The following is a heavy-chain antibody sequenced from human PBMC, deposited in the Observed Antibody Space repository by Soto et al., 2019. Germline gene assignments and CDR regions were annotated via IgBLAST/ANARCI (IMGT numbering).Heavy chain of an antibody. CDR3: ATAYYDSRGFQDR. CDR1: GFTFSNYA. V-gene: IGHV3-23*01. J-gene: IGHJ5*02. Sequence: PGGSLRLSCAASGFTFSNYAMSWVRQAPGKGLEWVSCISGSGDGRYYADSVKGRFTISRDNSEKTLYLQMNSLRAEDTATYFCATAYYDSRGFQDRWGQGTLVTVSS. CDR2: ISGSGDGR. D-gene: IGHD3-22*01.